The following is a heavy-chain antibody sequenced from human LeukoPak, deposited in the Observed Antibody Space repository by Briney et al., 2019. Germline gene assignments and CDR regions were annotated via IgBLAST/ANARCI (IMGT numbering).Heavy chain of an antibody. CDR1: GFTFSSYA. CDR3: AKDTVRGYSYGTTLDY. J-gene: IGHJ4*02. V-gene: IGHV3-23*01. D-gene: IGHD5-18*01. Sequence: GGSLRLSCAASGFTFSSYAMSWVRQAPGKGLEWVSAISGSGGSTYYADSVKGRFTISRDNSKNTLYLQMNSLRAEDTAVYYCAKDTVRGYSYGTTLDYWGQGTLVTVSS. CDR2: ISGSGGST.